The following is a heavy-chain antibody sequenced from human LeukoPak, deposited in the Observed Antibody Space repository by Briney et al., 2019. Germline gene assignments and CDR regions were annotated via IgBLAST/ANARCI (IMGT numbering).Heavy chain of an antibody. CDR3: ARGLQLRFLGCLRGSSWFDP. CDR2: INHSGST. J-gene: IGHJ5*02. Sequence: PSETLSLTCAVYGGSFSGYYWSWIRQPPGKGLESIGEINHSGSTNYNPSLKSRVTISVATSKNQFSLKRTSVTAAARPVYYCARGLQLRFLGCLRGSSWFDPWGQGTLHTVS. V-gene: IGHV4-34*01. D-gene: IGHD3-3*01. CDR1: GGSFSGYY.